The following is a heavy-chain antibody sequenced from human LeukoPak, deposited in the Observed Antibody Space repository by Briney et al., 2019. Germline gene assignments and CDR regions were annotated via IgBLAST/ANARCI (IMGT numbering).Heavy chain of an antibody. J-gene: IGHJ4*02. CDR1: GGSISSYY. Sequence: SETLSLTCTVSGGSISSYYWSWIRQPPGKGLEWIGYIYYSGSTNYNPSLKSRVTIPVDTSKNQFSLKLSSVTAADTAVYYCARADDSSGYYYVHWGQGTLVTVSS. V-gene: IGHV4-59*01. D-gene: IGHD3-22*01. CDR3: ARADDSSGYYYVH. CDR2: IYYSGST.